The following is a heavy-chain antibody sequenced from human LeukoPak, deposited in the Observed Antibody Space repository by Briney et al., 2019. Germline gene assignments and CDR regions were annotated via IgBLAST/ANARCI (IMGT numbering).Heavy chain of an antibody. D-gene: IGHD1-26*01. CDR1: GYSIGSGNY. CDR3: ARALVGAILGAEF. CDR2: IYHSGST. V-gene: IGHV4-38-2*02. Sequence: SETLSLTGPVSGYSIGSGNYWGWIRQPPGKGLEWIGSIYHSGSTYYNPSLKSRVTISVDTSKNQFSLKLSSVTAADTAVYYCARALVGAILGAEFWGQGTLVTVSS. J-gene: IGHJ4*02.